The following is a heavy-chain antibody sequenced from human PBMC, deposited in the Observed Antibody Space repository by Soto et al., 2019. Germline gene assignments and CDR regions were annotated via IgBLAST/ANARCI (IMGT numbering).Heavy chain of an antibody. CDR2: ISHDGSDK. V-gene: IGHV3-30*18. CDR1: GFTFRNYG. Sequence: GSLRLSCAASGFTFRNYGMHWVRQAPGKGLEWVAVISHDGSDKYYADSMKGRFIISRDNSENTLFLNMNSLKPEDTAVYYCAKENQHLVHDYWGQGTPVTVSS. D-gene: IGHD6-13*01. J-gene: IGHJ4*02. CDR3: AKENQHLVHDY.